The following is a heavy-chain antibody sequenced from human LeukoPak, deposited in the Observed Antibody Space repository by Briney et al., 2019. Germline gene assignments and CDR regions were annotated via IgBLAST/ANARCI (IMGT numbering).Heavy chain of an antibody. CDR3: AKKIYGGCNRFDC. CDR2: IYHSRSD. V-gene: IGHV4-4*02. D-gene: IGHD4-23*01. J-gene: IGHJ4*02. Sequence: PSATLSLTCAVSGGSISSSNWWSWVRQPPGKGLEWIGIIYHSRSDYYNPALKSRATISVDKSENPFSLKLSSVTAADTAVYYCAKKIYGGCNRFDCWGQGTLVTVSS. CDR1: GGSISSSNW.